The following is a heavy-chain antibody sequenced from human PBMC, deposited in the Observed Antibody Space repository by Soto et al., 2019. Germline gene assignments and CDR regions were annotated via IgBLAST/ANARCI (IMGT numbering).Heavy chain of an antibody. D-gene: IGHD3-22*01. CDR2: IKPDGSEK. CDR1: AFTLSSYW. Sequence: EVQLVDSGGGLVQPGGSLRLSCEASAFTLSSYWMSWVRQAPGKGLEWVANIKPDGSEKYYVDSVKGRFTISRDNTNISLYLQMKTLSPEDPPIYYCAPAYEFGLDIWGQGTLVTLSS. CDR3: APAYEFGLDI. J-gene: IGHJ3*02. V-gene: IGHV3-7*01.